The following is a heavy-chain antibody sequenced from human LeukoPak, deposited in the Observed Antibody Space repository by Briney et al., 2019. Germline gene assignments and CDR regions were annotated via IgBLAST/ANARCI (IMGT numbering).Heavy chain of an antibody. Sequence: ASVKVSCKASGYTFTSYGISWVRQAPGQRLEWMGWISAYNGNTNYAQKLQGRVTMTTDTSTSTAYMELRSLRSDDTAVYYCARVGIQLWLGPTFDYWGQGTLVTVSS. CDR3: ARVGIQLWLGPTFDY. J-gene: IGHJ4*02. CDR2: ISAYNGNT. CDR1: GYTFTSYG. V-gene: IGHV1-18*04. D-gene: IGHD5-18*01.